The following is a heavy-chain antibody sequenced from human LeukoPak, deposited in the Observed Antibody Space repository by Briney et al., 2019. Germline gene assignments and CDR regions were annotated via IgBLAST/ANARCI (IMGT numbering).Heavy chain of an antibody. Sequence: GGSLRLSCAASGFTGSSNYMSWVRQAPGKGLEWVSAISGSGGSTYYADSVKGRFTISRDNSKNTLYLQMNSLRAEDTAVYYCAKGIYRAAAGAFDYWGQGTLVTVSS. J-gene: IGHJ4*02. V-gene: IGHV3-23*01. CDR2: ISGSGGST. CDR1: GFTGSSNY. CDR3: AKGIYRAAAGAFDY. D-gene: IGHD6-13*01.